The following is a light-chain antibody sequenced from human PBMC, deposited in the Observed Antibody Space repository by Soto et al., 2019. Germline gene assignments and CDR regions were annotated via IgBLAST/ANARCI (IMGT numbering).Light chain of an antibody. V-gene: IGKV3-20*01. J-gene: IGKJ4*01. CDR3: QQYGRSPPT. CDR2: GAS. CDR1: QSVRSNS. Sequence: EIVLTQSPGTLSLSPGERATLSCRASQSVRSNSLAWYQQKPGQAPRLLIYGASTRAPGIPDRFSGSGSGTDFTLAITRLEPEDFAVFYCQQYGRSPPTFGGGTNMEIK.